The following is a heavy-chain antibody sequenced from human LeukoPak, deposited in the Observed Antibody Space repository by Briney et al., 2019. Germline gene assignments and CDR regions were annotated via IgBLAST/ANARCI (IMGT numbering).Heavy chain of an antibody. CDR1: GDSVSSNSAA. J-gene: IGHJ3*01. D-gene: IGHD3-10*01. Sequence: SQTLSLTCAISGDSVSSNSAAWNWIRQSPSRGLEWLGRTYYRSKWFYDYAVSVKSRITINPDTSKNQFSLLLNSVTPEDTAVYYCTRDSGLGNDAFDVWGQGTMVTVSS. V-gene: IGHV6-1*01. CDR2: TYYRSKWFY. CDR3: TRDSGLGNDAFDV.